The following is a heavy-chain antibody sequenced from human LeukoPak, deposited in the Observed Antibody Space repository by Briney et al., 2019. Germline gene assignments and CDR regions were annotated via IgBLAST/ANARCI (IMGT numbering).Heavy chain of an antibody. Sequence: GGSLRLSCAASGFTFSSYWMHWVRQAPGKGLEWVSAIRGSGGSTYYADSVKGRFTISRDNAKNTLYLQMNSLRAEDTAVYYCARDCDYEGPCDYWGQGTLVTVSS. CDR1: GFTFSSYW. CDR2: IRGSGGST. D-gene: IGHD4-17*01. CDR3: ARDCDYEGPCDY. V-gene: IGHV3-74*01. J-gene: IGHJ4*02.